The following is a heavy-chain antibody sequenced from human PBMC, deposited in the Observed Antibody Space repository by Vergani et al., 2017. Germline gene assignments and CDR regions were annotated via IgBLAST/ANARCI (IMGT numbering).Heavy chain of an antibody. D-gene: IGHD2-2*02. CDR2: IYYSGST. CDR1: GGSISSHY. V-gene: IGHV4-59*11. Sequence: QVQLQESGPGLVKPSETLSLTCTVSGGSISSHYWSWIRQPPGKGLEWIGYIYYSGSTNYNPSLKSRVTISVDTSKKQFSLKLRSVTAADTAVYYCARNRQCRTTSCYKGRVYYCYYMDVWGKGTTVTVSS. J-gene: IGHJ6*03. CDR3: ARNRQCRTTSCYKGRVYYCYYMDV.